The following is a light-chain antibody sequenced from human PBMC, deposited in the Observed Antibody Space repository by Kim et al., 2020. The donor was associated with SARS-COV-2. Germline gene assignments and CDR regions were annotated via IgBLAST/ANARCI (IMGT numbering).Light chain of an antibody. CDR3: QQYGSSPLT. J-gene: IGKJ4*01. V-gene: IGKV3-20*01. Sequence: SPGESATLSCRASQSVSSSNLAWYQQKAGQAPRLLIYAASRRATDIPDRFSGSGSGTDFTLTISRLEPEDFALYYCQQYGSSPLTFGGGTKVDIK. CDR1: QSVSSSN. CDR2: AAS.